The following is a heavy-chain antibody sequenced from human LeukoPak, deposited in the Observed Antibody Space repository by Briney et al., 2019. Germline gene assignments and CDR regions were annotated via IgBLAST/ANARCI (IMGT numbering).Heavy chain of an antibody. CDR1: GFTFDDYA. CDR3: AKDQDSGSYYVVGAFDI. J-gene: IGHJ3*02. CDR2: ISWNSGSI. D-gene: IGHD1-26*01. V-gene: IGHV3-9*01. Sequence: PGGSLRLSCAASGFTFDDYAMHWVRQAPGKGLEWVSGISWNSGSIGYADSVKGRFTISRDNAKNSLYLQMNSLRAEDTALYYCAKDQDSGSYYVVGAFDIWGQGTMVTVSS.